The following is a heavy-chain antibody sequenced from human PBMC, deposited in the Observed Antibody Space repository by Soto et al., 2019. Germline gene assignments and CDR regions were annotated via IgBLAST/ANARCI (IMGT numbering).Heavy chain of an antibody. CDR1: GFTYSSFT. Sequence: GGSPRLSCAASGFTYSSFTVHWVRQAPGKGLEWVSAISYDGSNKYYADSVKGRLTISRDNSKNTLYLQMNSLTAEDTAVYYCARASAAVSGHFDYWGQGTLVTVSS. D-gene: IGHD6-19*01. V-gene: IGHV3-30-3*01. CDR3: ARASAAVSGHFDY. J-gene: IGHJ4*02. CDR2: ISYDGSNK.